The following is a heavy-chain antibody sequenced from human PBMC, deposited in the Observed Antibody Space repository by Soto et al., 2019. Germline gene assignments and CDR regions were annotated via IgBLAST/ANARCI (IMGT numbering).Heavy chain of an antibody. Sequence: EVQLVESGGGLVKPGGSLRLSCAASGFIFSSHTMNWVRQVPGKGLEWVSFISASSTYIYYADSLKGRFTISRDNAYNSLYLQVSSLRAEDTAVYYCARGWLRDPWMYWGQGTLVTVSS. CDR1: GFIFSSHT. CDR3: ARGWLRDPWMY. V-gene: IGHV3-21*02. D-gene: IGHD5-12*01. CDR2: ISASSTYI. J-gene: IGHJ4*02.